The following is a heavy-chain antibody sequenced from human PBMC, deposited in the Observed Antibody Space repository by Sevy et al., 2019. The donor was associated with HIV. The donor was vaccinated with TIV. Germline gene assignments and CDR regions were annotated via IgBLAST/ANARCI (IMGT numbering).Heavy chain of an antibody. Sequence: SETLSLTCTVSGGSVSSDNYYWSWIRQPPGKGLEWIGNIYYSESTNYNPSLKSRVTISVDTSKNQFSLKLSSVTAADTAVYYCARDHSRSYYDSWFDPWGQGTLVTVSS. CDR3: ARDHSRSYYDSWFDP. D-gene: IGHD1-26*01. CDR2: IYYSEST. J-gene: IGHJ5*02. CDR1: GGSVSSDNYY. V-gene: IGHV4-61*01.